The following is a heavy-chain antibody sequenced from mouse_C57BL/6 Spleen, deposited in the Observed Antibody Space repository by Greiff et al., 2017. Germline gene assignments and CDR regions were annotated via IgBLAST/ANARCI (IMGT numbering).Heavy chain of an antibody. V-gene: IGHV14-1*01. CDR1: GFNIKDYY. CDR3: TTYPFITTVVAPSY. CDR2: IDPEDGDT. D-gene: IGHD1-1*01. J-gene: IGHJ3*01. Sequence: EVKLQESGAELVRPGASVKLSCTASGFNIKDYYMHWVKQRPEQGLEWIGRIDPEDGDTEYAPKFQGKATMTADTSSNTAYLQLSSLTSEDTAVYYCTTYPFITTVVAPSYWGQGTLVTVSA.